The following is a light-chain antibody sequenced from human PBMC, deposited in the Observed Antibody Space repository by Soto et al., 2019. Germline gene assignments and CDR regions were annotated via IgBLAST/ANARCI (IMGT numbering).Light chain of an antibody. CDR2: EVS. V-gene: IGLV2-14*01. CDR1: SSDVGGYNY. CDR3: SSYISSSIDYV. J-gene: IGLJ1*01. Sequence: QCALTQPASVSGSPGQSITISCTGTSSDVGGYNYVSWYQQHPGKAPKLMIYEVSNRPSGVSNRFSGSKSGNTASLTISGLQAEDEADYYCSSYISSSIDYVFGTGTKLTVL.